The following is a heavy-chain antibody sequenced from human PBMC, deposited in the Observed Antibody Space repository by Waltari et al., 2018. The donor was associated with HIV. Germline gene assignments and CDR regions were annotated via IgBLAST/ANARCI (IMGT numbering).Heavy chain of an antibody. CDR2: IYPGDSDT. D-gene: IGHD3-22*01. Sequence: VQLVQSGANVNKAEVSLKVSCKGSGYSLTRYLIEWVGQWHGKGLGWMGIIYPGDSDTRYSPSFQGQVTISADKSISTAYLQWSSLKASDTAMYYCARHLDYYYDSSGYPEVYYGMDVWGQGTTVTVSS. V-gene: IGHV5-51*01. CDR3: ARHLDYYYDSSGYPEVYYGMDV. CDR1: GYSLTRYL. J-gene: IGHJ6*02.